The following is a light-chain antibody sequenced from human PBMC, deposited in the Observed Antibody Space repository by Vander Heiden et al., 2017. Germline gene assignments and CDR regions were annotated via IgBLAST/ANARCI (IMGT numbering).Light chain of an antibody. CDR2: KAS. CDR3: QQDDNKGYT. V-gene: IGKV1-5*03. CDR1: QGISNW. Sequence: DIQMTQSPSTLSASVGDRVTITCRASQGISNWLAWYQQKPGKAPTLLIYKASTLETGVPSRFSGSGSGTEFTLTINSLQPDDFATYYCQQDDNKGYTFGHGTKVDIK. J-gene: IGKJ3*01.